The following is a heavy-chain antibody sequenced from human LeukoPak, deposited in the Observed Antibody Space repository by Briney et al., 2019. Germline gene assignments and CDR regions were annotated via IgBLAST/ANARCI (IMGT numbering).Heavy chain of an antibody. V-gene: IGHV1-69*13. CDR2: IIPIFATS. Sequence: SVKVSCKASGGTFSGYAISWVRQAPGQGLEWMGGIIPIFATSSYAQKFQGRVTITADESTSTAYVELSSLRSEDTAVYYCARRYCGGDCYHWYFDLWGRGTLVTVSS. J-gene: IGHJ2*01. CDR3: ARRYCGGDCYHWYFDL. CDR1: GGTFSGYA. D-gene: IGHD2-21*02.